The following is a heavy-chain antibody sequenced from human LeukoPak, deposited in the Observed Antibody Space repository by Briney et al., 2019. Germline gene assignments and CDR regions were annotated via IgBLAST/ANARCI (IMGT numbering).Heavy chain of an antibody. Sequence: PGGSLRLSCAASGFTFSTYWMTWVRQAPGKGLEWMANIKQDGSEKYFVDSVKGRFSISRDISKNTLYLQMNSLRAEDTAVYYCAKDRVFELWFEEASPYYFDYWGQGTLVTVSS. J-gene: IGHJ4*02. V-gene: IGHV3-7*01. CDR2: IKQDGSEK. CDR3: AKDRVFELWFEEASPYYFDY. D-gene: IGHD3-10*01. CDR1: GFTFSTYW.